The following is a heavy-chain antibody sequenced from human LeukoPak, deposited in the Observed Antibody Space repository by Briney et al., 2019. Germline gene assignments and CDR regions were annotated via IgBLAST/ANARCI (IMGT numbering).Heavy chain of an antibody. Sequence: GGSLRLSCSASGFIFSDYAMHWVRQTPGKGLEWVAFISYDGSNKLYADSVKGRFSISRDSSKNTLFLQMNSLRAEDTAVYYCARCQLICYGMDVWGQGTTVTVSS. D-gene: IGHD5-24*01. V-gene: IGHV3-30-3*01. J-gene: IGHJ6*02. CDR1: GFIFSDYA. CDR3: ARCQLICYGMDV. CDR2: ISYDGSNK.